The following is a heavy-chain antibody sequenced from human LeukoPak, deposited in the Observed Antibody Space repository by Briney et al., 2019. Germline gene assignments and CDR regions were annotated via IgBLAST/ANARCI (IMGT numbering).Heavy chain of an antibody. Sequence: TGGSLRLSCVVSGFRFDDYGMHWVRQAPGKGLEWVSGISWSGTTTGYADSVKGRFTISRDSAKNSRYLQMDSLRVEDTGLYYCAKDESTGGFAPGYFYGMGVWGQGTTVSLSS. CDR3: AKDESTGGFAPGYFYGMGV. J-gene: IGHJ6*02. V-gene: IGHV3-9*01. CDR1: GFRFDDYG. CDR2: ISWSGTTT. D-gene: IGHD3-16*01.